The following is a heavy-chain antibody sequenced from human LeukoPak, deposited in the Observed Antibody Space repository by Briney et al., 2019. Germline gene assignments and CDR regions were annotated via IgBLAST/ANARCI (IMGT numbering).Heavy chain of an antibody. D-gene: IGHD4-17*01. J-gene: IGHJ5*02. CDR1: GGSINSDNYY. Sequence: PSETLSLTCTVSGGSINSDNYYWSWIRQPAGKGLEWIGRIYISGSTNYNPSLKSRVTMSLDTSKNQFSLKLTSVTAADTAFYYCARSRGGFGDYRSWFDPWGQGTLVTVSS. CDR2: IYISGST. CDR3: ARSRGGFGDYRSWFDP. V-gene: IGHV4-61*02.